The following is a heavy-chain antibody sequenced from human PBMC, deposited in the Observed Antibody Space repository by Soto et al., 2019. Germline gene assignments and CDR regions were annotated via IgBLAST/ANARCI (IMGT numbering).Heavy chain of an antibody. V-gene: IGHV5-51*01. Sequence: GESLKISWKASGYSFTTYWIGWVCQMPGKGLEWMGIIYPGDSDTKYSPSLQGQVSISADTSISTAYLQWTSLKASDTAMYYCARSRRGAYSSGWYSPSGYYNYGIDVWGQGTKVTVSS. CDR3: ARSRRGAYSSGWYSPSGYYNYGIDV. J-gene: IGHJ6*02. D-gene: IGHD6-19*01. CDR2: IYPGDSDT. CDR1: GYSFTTYW.